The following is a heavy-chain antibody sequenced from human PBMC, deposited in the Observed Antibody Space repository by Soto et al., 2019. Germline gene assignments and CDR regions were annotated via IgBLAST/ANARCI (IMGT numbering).Heavy chain of an antibody. V-gene: IGHV1-2*04. Sequence: QVQLVQSGAEVKKPGASVKVSCKASGYTFTGYYMHWVRQAPGQGLEWMGWINPNSGGTNYAQKFQGWVPMTRDTSISKAYMELSRLRSDDTAVYYCARDDFDDSSNWFDPWGQGTLVTVSS. D-gene: IGHD3-9*01. CDR1: GYTFTGYY. CDR3: ARDDFDDSSNWFDP. J-gene: IGHJ5*02. CDR2: INPNSGGT.